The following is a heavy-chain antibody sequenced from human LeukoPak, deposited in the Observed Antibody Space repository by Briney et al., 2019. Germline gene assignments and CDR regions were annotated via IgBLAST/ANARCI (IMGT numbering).Heavy chain of an antibody. Sequence: GGSLRLSCAASGFTFTSHWMHWVRQVPGKGLVWVSRITTDVTNTAYADSVRGRFTISRDNAKNTLYLQMNSLRAEDTAVYYCARDRGAGTPFDPWGQGTLVTVSS. J-gene: IGHJ5*02. CDR3: ARDRGAGTPFDP. V-gene: IGHV3-74*01. D-gene: IGHD1-1*01. CDR1: GFTFTSHW. CDR2: ITTDVTNT.